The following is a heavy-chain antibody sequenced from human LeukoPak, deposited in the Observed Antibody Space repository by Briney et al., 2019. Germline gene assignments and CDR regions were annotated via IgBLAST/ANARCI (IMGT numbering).Heavy chain of an antibody. V-gene: IGHV1-8*01. CDR1: GYTFSSYD. Sequence: ASVKVSCKASGYTFSSYDINWVRQATGQGLEWMGWMNPNSGNTGYAQKFQGRVTMTRNTSINTAYMDLSSLRSEDTAVYHCARRYCSSTSCHYFDYWGQGTLVTVSS. CDR2: MNPNSGNT. D-gene: IGHD2-2*01. J-gene: IGHJ4*02. CDR3: ARRYCSSTSCHYFDY.